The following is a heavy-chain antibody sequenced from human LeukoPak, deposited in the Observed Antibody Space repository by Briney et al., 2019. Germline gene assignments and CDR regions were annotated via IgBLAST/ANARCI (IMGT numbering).Heavy chain of an antibody. J-gene: IGHJ4*02. CDR3: TRENRPFCPFAY. CDR2: ISHSGAT. Sequence: SETLSLTCGVSGGSIDITNYWSWVRQAPGKGLEWIGEISHSGATNYNPSLRSRVTMFLDRANNQFSLSLTSVTAADSAVYYCTRENRPFCPFAYWGQGVLVTVSS. CDR1: GGSIDITNY. D-gene: IGHD2/OR15-2a*01. V-gene: IGHV4-4*02.